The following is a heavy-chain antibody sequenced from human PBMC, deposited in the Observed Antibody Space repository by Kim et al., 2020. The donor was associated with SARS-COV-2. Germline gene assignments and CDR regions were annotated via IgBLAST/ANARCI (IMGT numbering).Heavy chain of an antibody. D-gene: IGHD3-9*01. V-gene: IGHV4-4*07. Sequence: SETLSLTCSVSGGSISNYYWNWIRQPAGKGLEWIGRIYPSVGSDYNPSLKSRVTMSVDTAKKQFSLKLRSVTVADTAVYYCAELRRGYEFLTDSHHYYYDLQVWGQGTTVIVSS. CDR2: IYPSVGS. J-gene: IGHJ6*01. CDR3: AELRRGYEFLTDSHHYYYDLQV. CDR1: GGSISNYY.